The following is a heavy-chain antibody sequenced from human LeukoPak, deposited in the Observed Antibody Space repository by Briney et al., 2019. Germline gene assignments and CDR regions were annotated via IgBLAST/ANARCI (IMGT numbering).Heavy chain of an antibody. CDR2: INPFNGDT. J-gene: IGHJ4*02. V-gene: IGHV1-46*01. CDR3: ARDGRYRSGWSFDY. D-gene: IGHD6-19*01. CDR1: GYTXTNYY. Sequence: ASVKVSCKASGYTXTNYYIHWVRQAPGQGLEWMAIINPFNGDTTHAQRFQGRLTLTSDTSTSTVDVELTSLRSEDTAVYYCARDGRYRSGWSFDYWGQGTLVTVSS.